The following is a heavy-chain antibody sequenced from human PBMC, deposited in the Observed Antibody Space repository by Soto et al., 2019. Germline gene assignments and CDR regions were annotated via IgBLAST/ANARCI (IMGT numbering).Heavy chain of an antibody. Sequence: PSETLSLTCTVSGGSISSGDYYWSWIRQPPGKGLEWIGEIYYSGSTNYNPSLKSRVTISVDKSKNQFSLKLSSVTAADTAVYYCARARGGYIGYWGQGTLVTVSS. V-gene: IGHV4-61*08. J-gene: IGHJ4*02. CDR3: ARARGGYIGY. CDR2: IYYSGST. CDR1: GGSISSGDYY. D-gene: IGHD2-15*01.